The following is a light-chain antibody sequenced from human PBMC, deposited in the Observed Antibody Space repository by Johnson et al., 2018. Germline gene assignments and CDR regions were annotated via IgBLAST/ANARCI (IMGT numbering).Light chain of an antibody. CDR2: ENN. Sequence: SVLTQPPSVSAAPGQKVTISCSGSSSNIGNNYVSWYQQLPGTAPKLLIYENNKRPSGIPDRFSGSKSGTSATLGITGLQTGDEADYYCGTWDSSLSAGNTFGTGTNVTDL. V-gene: IGLV1-51*02. J-gene: IGLJ1*01. CDR1: SSNIGNNY. CDR3: GTWDSSLSAGNT.